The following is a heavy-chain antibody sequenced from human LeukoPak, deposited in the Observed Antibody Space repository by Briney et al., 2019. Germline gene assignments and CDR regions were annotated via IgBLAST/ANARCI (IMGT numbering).Heavy chain of an antibody. J-gene: IGHJ5*02. Sequence: GASVKVSCKASGFTFTSSAVQWVRQARGQRLEWIGWIVVGSGNTNNAQKFQERVTITRDMSTSTAYMELSSLRSEDTAVYYCARESGSTGFDPWGQGTLVTVSS. D-gene: IGHD1-26*01. CDR3: ARESGSTGFDP. V-gene: IGHV1-58*01. CDR2: IVVGSGNT. CDR1: GFTFTSSA.